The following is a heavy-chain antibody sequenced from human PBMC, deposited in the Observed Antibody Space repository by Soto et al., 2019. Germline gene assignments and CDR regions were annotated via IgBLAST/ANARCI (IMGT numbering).Heavy chain of an antibody. CDR2: IKTDGSFT. J-gene: IGHJ4*02. Sequence: GTLRISCAAYGLTFSKHWMHWFRQAPGKGLVWVSHIKTDGSFTRDADSVKGRFTISRDNARNTLYLQMNGLRAEDTAVYYWARAKNRFLDYWGQVTFVTISS. CDR1: GLTFSKHW. D-gene: IGHD3-10*01. CDR3: ARAKNRFLDY. V-gene: IGHV3-74*01.